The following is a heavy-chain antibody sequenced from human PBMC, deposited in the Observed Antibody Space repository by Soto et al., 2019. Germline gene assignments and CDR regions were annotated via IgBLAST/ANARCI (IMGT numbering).Heavy chain of an antibody. J-gene: IGHJ4*02. CDR1: GFTFSHYA. V-gene: IGHV3-30*04. Sequence: GGSLRLSCAASGFTFSHYAMNWVRQAPGKGLQWLAVISYDGNNKYYADSVEGRFTISRDNSKNTVYLQMNSLRLEDTAVYYCARGPSYSDSYFDHWGQGTLVTVSS. D-gene: IGHD4-17*01. CDR3: ARGPSYSDSYFDH. CDR2: ISYDGNNK.